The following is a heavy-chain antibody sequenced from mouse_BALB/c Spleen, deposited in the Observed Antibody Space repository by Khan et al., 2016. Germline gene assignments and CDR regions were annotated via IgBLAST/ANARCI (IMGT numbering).Heavy chain of an antibody. CDR1: GYTFTDYY. D-gene: IGHD6-1*01. J-gene: IGHJ3*01. Sequence: QVQLQQSGPELVKPGASVKISCKASGYTFTDYYVNWVKQKPGQGLEWIGWIYPGSGNTKYNEKFKGKATLTVDTSSSTAYMQLSSLTSEDTSVYFCARSQLQLRFAYWGQGTLVTVSA. CDR3: ARSQLQLRFAY. CDR2: IYPGSGNT. V-gene: IGHV1-84*02.